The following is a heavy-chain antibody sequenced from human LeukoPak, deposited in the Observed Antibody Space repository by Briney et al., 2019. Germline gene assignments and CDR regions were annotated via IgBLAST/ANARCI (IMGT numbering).Heavy chain of an antibody. CDR1: GFTFSSYG. V-gene: IGHV3-30*18. CDR3: AKDSVVLLSLGELSLNGAYFDY. Sequence: GRSLRLSCAASGFTFSSYGMHWVRPAPGKGLEWVAVISYDGSNKYYADSVKGRFTISRDNSKNTLYLQMNSLRAEDTAVYYCAKDSVVLLSLGELSLNGAYFDYWGQGTLVTVSS. J-gene: IGHJ4*02. CDR2: ISYDGSNK. D-gene: IGHD3-16*02.